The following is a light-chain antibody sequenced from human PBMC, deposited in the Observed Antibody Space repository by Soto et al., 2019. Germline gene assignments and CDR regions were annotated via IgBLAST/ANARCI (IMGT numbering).Light chain of an antibody. Sequence: DIQMTQSPSTLSASVGDRVTIACRASQTISSWVAWYQQKPGKAPRLLIYKTSSLESGVPSRFSGSGSGTEFTLTISGLQPDDFEVYYCQQYGSSHRTLGQGTKVDIK. CDR1: QTISSW. CDR2: KTS. CDR3: QQYGSSHRT. V-gene: IGKV1-5*03. J-gene: IGKJ1*01.